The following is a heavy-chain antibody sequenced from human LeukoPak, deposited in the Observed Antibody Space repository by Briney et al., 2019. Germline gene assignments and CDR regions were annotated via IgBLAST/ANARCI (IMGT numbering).Heavy chain of an antibody. V-gene: IGHV3-30*03. CDR3: ARDLLWFGELFDAFDI. D-gene: IGHD3-10*01. CDR2: ISYDGSNK. Sequence: PGGSLRLSCAASGFTFSNAWMSWVRQAPGKGLEWVAVISYDGSNKYYADSVKGRFTISRDNSKNTLYLQMNSLRAEDTAVYYCARDLLWFGELFDAFDIWGQGTMVTVSS. J-gene: IGHJ3*02. CDR1: GFTFSNAW.